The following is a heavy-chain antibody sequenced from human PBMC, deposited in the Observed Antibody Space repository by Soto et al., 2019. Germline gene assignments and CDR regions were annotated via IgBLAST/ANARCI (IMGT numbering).Heavy chain of an antibody. D-gene: IGHD1-26*01. CDR2: IYYSGST. CDR3: ARDTTSFYYYGMDV. Sequence: SETLSLTCTVSGGSISSYYWSWIRQPPGKGLEWIGYIYYSGSTNYNPSLKSRVTISVDASKNQFSLKLSSVTAADTAVYYCARDTTSFYYYGMDVWGQGTTVTVSS. V-gene: IGHV4-59*01. J-gene: IGHJ6*02. CDR1: GGSISSYY.